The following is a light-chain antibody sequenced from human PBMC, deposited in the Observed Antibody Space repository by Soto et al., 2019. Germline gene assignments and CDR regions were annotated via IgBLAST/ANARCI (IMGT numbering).Light chain of an antibody. CDR1: SSNIGAPYD. V-gene: IGLV1-40*01. CDR3: QSYDSSLSGYVV. J-gene: IGLJ2*01. CDR2: ANT. Sequence: QSVLTQPPSVSGAPGQRVTISCTGSSSNIGAPYDVHWYQQLPGTAPKLLIYANTNRPSGVPDRFSGSKSGTSASLAITGLKAEDEADYYCQSYDSSLSGYVVFGGGTKLTVL.